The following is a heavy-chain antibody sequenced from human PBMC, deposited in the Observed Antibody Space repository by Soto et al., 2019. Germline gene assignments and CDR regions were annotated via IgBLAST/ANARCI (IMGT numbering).Heavy chain of an antibody. V-gene: IGHV2-5*02. CDR2: IYWDDDK. CDR3: AHRLTRYSWNYGLFDD. J-gene: IGHJ4*02. D-gene: IGHD1-26*01. CDR1: GFSLTSSGVG. Sequence: QITLKESGPTLVKPTQTLTLTCTFSGFSLTSSGVGVGWIRQPPGKALECLALIYWDDDKRYSPSLKSRLTITKDTSKNQVVLTVTNMEPMDTATYYCAHRLTRYSWNYGLFDDWGQGALVTVSS.